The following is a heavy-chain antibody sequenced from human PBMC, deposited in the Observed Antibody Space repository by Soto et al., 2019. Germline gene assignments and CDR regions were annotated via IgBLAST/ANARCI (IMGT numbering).Heavy chain of an antibody. V-gene: IGHV4-59*01. D-gene: IGHD2-15*01. J-gene: IGHJ4*02. CDR1: GGYFSGYY. CDR3: ARDYGGSFDY. Sequence: SETLSLTCAVYGGYFSGYYWSWIRQPPGKGLEWIGYIYYSGSTNYNPSLKSRVTISVDTSKNQFSLKLSSVTAADTAVYYCARDYGGSFDYWGQGTLVTVSS. CDR2: IYYSGST.